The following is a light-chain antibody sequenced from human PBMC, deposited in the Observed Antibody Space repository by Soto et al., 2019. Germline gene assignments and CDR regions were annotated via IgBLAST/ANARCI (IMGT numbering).Light chain of an antibody. CDR2: GVF. CDR1: RSVSYY. V-gene: IGKV3-20*01. CDR3: QQYGDSPWT. Sequence: EIVLTQSPGTLSLSPGERATLSCRASRSVSYYLAWYQQKPGQAPRLLIYGVFSRATGIPDRFSGSGSGTDFTLTISRLEPEDFAVYYCQQYGDSPWTFGQGTKVDIK. J-gene: IGKJ1*01.